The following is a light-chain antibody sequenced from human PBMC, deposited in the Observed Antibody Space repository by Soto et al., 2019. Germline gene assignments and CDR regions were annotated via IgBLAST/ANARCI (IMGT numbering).Light chain of an antibody. CDR2: GAS. CDR1: QSISTY. Sequence: DIEMTQSPSSLSASVGDRVTITCRTSQSISTYLNWYQQKGGKTPKLLIHGASSLQNGVPLRFSGSGSGTDFTLTISSLQPEDFATYYCQQGYSTLLSFGGGTKVELK. V-gene: IGKV1-39*01. CDR3: QQGYSTLLS. J-gene: IGKJ4*01.